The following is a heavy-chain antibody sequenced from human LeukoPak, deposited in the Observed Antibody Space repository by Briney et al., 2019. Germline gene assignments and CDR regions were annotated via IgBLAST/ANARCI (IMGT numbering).Heavy chain of an antibody. CDR3: ARLSTGDAAFDF. J-gene: IGHJ3*01. CDR2: IYYSGGT. V-gene: IGHV4-39*01. Sequence: PSGTLSLTCTVSGGSISSSSYYWAWIRQPPGKGLEWIGSIYYSGGTYYNPSLKSRVTISVDTSKNQFSLKLTSVTAADTAVYYCARLSTGDAAFDFWGQGTVVTVSS. CDR1: GGSISSSSYY. D-gene: IGHD7-27*01.